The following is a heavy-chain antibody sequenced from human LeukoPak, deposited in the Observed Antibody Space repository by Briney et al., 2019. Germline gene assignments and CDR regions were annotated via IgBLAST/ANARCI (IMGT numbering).Heavy chain of an antibody. CDR2: IKNKGAGETT. Sequence: GGSLRLSCAASGFSFSDAWMTWVRQAPGQGLEWVGRIKNKGAGETTDYAAPGKGRFTISRDDSKNTLYLQMNSLKTEDTAVYYCTTEAYCSSTTCPGAFDIWGQGTMVTVSS. CDR1: GFSFSDAW. CDR3: TTEAYCSSTTCPGAFDI. D-gene: IGHD2-2*01. V-gene: IGHV3-15*01. J-gene: IGHJ3*02.